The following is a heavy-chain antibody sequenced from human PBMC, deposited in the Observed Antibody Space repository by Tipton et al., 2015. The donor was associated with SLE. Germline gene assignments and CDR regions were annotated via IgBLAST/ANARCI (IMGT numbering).Heavy chain of an antibody. D-gene: IGHD2/OR15-2a*01. CDR2: VYYPGST. CDR1: GGSISSHY. Sequence: TLSLTCTVSGGSISSHYWSWIRQPPGRGLEWVGYVYYPGSTSYNPSLKSRVTMSVDTSNNQFSLRLTSLTAADTAVYYCARGDPILPYYYYMDVWDKGTTVTVSS. J-gene: IGHJ6*03. CDR3: ARGDPILPYYYYMDV. V-gene: IGHV4-59*08.